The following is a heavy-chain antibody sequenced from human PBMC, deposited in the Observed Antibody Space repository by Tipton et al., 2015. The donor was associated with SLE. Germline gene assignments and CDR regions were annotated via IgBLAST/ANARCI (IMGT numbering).Heavy chain of an antibody. CDR2: ISYDGSNK. D-gene: IGHD1-26*01. J-gene: IGHJ4*02. V-gene: IGHV3-30*04. CDR3: ARDRYSGSSPFDY. CDR1: GFTFSSYA. Sequence: SLRLSCAASGFTFSSYAMHWVRQAPGKGLEWVAVISYDGSNKYYADSVKGRFTISRDNSKNTLYLQMNSLRAEDTAVYYCARDRYSGSSPFDYWGQGTLVTVSS.